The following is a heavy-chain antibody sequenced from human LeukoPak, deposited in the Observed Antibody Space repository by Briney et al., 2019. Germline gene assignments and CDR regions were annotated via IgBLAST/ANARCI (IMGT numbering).Heavy chain of an antibody. J-gene: IGHJ4*02. Sequence: GGSLRLSCAASGFTFSTYWMHWVRQAPGKGLMWVSRITTDGSSTRYADSVKGRFTISRDNAKNTLYLQMNSLRAEDTAVYYCARDGTGYFDYWGQGTLVTVSS. D-gene: IGHD1-1*01. CDR1: GFTFSTYW. V-gene: IGHV3-74*01. CDR2: ITTDGSST. CDR3: ARDGTGYFDY.